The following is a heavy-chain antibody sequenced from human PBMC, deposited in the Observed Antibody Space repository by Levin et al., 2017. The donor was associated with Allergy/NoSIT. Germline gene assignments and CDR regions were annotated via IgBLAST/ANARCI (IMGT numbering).Heavy chain of an antibody. J-gene: IGHJ4*02. CDR2: IKNKTDGATT. CDR1: GFNFSNAW. CDR3: TTGGGGNIFDY. Sequence: NPGGSLRLSCAASGFNFSNAWMSWVRQSPGRGLEWVSRIKNKTDGATTDYATPVEGRFTISRDDSKNTLYLQMNSLKTEDTAVYYCTTGGGGNIFDYWGQGILVTVSS. D-gene: IGHD4-23*01. V-gene: IGHV3-15*01.